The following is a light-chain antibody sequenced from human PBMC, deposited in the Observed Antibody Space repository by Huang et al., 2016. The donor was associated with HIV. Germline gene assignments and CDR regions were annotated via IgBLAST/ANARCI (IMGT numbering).Light chain of an antibody. V-gene: IGKV1-33*01. CDR3: QHYDNLRT. Sequence: DIQMTQSPSSLSASVGDRVTITCQASQDISNYLNWYQQKPGKAPKLLIYDASNLETGVSSRFSVSGSGTDFTFTISSLQPEDIATYYCQHYDNLRTFGQGTQVEIK. CDR1: QDISNY. CDR2: DAS. J-gene: IGKJ1*01.